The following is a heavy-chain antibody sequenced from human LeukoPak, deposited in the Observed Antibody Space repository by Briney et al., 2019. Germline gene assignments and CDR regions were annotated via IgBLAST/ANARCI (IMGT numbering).Heavy chain of an antibody. CDR1: GFTFSSYA. J-gene: IGHJ4*02. CDR3: AKISSFSPTDY. D-gene: IGHD6-13*01. Sequence: PGGSLRLSCAASGFTFSSYAMNWVRQAPGKGLEWVSVISGSGGSTHYADSVKGRFTISRDNSKNTLYLQMNSLRAEDAAVYYCAKISSFSPTDYWGQGTLVTVSS. CDR2: ISGSGGST. V-gene: IGHV3-23*01.